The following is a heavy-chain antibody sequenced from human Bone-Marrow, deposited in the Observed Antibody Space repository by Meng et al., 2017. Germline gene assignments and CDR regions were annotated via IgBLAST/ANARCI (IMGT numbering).Heavy chain of an antibody. V-gene: IGHV3-9*01. CDR1: GFTFDDYA. CDR2: ISWNSGSI. Sequence: SLKISCAASGFTFDDYAMHWVRQAPGKGLEWVSGISWNSGSIGYADPVKGRFTISRDNAKNSLYLQMNSLRAEDTALYYCAKERYYGMDVWGQGTTVTVSS. J-gene: IGHJ6*02. CDR3: AKERYYGMDV.